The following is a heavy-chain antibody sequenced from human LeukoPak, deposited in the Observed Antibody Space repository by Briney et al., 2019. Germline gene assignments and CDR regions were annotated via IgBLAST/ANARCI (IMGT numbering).Heavy chain of an antibody. D-gene: IGHD3-16*01. V-gene: IGHV4-59*01. CDR3: ARDGAHKNHYYSYYYMDV. J-gene: IGHJ6*03. CDR2: IYYSGTT. CDR1: GGSISTYY. Sequence: SETLSLTCTVSGGSISTYYWNWIRQPPGKGLEWIGYIYYSGTTYYSPSLKSRVTISVDTSKNQFSLKLSSVTAADTAVYYCARDGAHKNHYYSYYYMDVWGKGTTVTVSS.